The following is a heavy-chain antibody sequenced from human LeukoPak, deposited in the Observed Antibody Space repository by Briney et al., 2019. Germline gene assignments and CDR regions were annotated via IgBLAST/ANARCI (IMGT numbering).Heavy chain of an antibody. CDR1: GGSFSGYY. J-gene: IGHJ6*03. D-gene: IGHD6-6*01. Sequence: SETLSLTCAVYGGSFSGYYWSWIRQPPGKGLEWIGEINHSGSTNYNPSLKSRVTISVDTSKNQFSLKLSSVTAADTAVYYCARVYSSSGAYYYYYMDVWGKGTTVTVSS. V-gene: IGHV4-34*01. CDR2: INHSGST. CDR3: ARVYSSSGAYYYYYMDV.